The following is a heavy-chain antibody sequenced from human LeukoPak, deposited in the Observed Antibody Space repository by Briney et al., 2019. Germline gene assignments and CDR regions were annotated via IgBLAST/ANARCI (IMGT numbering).Heavy chain of an antibody. V-gene: IGHV3-23*01. CDR1: GFTLSSYA. D-gene: IGHD2/OR15-2a*01. J-gene: IGHJ4*02. CDR3: AKSCNSGNCYYNY. CDR2: ISGSGGST. Sequence: GGSLRLSCAASGFTLSSYAMSWVRQAPGKGLEWVSAISGSGGSTYYADSVKGRFTISRDNSENTLSLQMNSLRADDTAIYYCAKSCNSGNCYYNYWGQGTLVTVSS.